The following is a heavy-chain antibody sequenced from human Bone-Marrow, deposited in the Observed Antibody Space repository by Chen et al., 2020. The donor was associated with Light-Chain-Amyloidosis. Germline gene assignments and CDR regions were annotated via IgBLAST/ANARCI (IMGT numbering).Heavy chain of an antibody. CDR3: ARRRDGYNFDY. Sequence: EVQLEQSGPEVKKPGESLKISCKGSGYTFPNYWIGWVRQMPGKGLEWMGVIYPDDYDARYSPCCGGQVTSSADKSITTAYLQWRGLKASDTAMYYCARRRDGYNFDYWGQGTLVTDSS. D-gene: IGHD5-12*01. J-gene: IGHJ4*02. CDR2: IYPDDYDA. V-gene: IGHV5-51*01. CDR1: GYTFPNYW.